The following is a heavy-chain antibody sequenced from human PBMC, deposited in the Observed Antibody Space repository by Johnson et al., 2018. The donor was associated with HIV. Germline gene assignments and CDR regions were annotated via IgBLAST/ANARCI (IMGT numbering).Heavy chain of an antibody. V-gene: IGHV3-30*04. CDR1: GFTFSSYA. Sequence: QVQLVESGGGLIQPGGSLRLSCAASGFTFSSYAMHWVRQAPGKGLEWVAVISYDGSDKDYADSVKGRFTISRDSSKNTLYLQMNSLRAEETALYYCARANSYGDYRAKAFDIWGQGTMVTVSS. CDR3: ARANSYGDYRAKAFDI. CDR2: ISYDGSDK. J-gene: IGHJ3*02. D-gene: IGHD4-17*01.